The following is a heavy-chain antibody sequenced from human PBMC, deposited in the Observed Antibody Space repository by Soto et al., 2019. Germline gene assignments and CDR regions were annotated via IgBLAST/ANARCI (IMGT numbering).Heavy chain of an antibody. Sequence: EVQLLESGGGLVQPGGSLRLSCAASGFTFSSYAMSWVRQAPGKGLEWVSAISGSGGSTYYADSVKGRFTISRDNSKNTLYLQMNSLRAEDTAVYYCAKDAPGWGELPTYFDYWGQGTLVTVSS. CDR1: GFTFSSYA. CDR3: AKDAPGWGELPTYFDY. V-gene: IGHV3-23*01. J-gene: IGHJ4*02. D-gene: IGHD1-26*01. CDR2: ISGSGGST.